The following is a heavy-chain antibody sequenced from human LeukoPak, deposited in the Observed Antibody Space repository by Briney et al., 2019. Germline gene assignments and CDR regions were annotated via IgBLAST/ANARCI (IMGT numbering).Heavy chain of an antibody. CDR1: GFTVSSNY. D-gene: IGHD5-24*01. CDR2: IYSGGST. V-gene: IGHV3-53*01. Sequence: GGSLRLSCAASGFTVSSNYMSWVRQAPGKGLEWVSVIYSGGSTYYADSVKGRFTISRDNSENTLYLQMNSLRAEDTAVYYCARDHSGDGYNFDYWGQGTLVTVSS. CDR3: ARDHSGDGYNFDY. J-gene: IGHJ4*02.